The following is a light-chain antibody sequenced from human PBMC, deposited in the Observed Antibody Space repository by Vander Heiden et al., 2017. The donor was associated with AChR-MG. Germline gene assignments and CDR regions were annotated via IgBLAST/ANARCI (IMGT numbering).Light chain of an antibody. CDR1: SGHSSYI. CDR3: ETWDSNPWV. V-gene: IGLV4-60*03. CDR2: LEGSGSY. Sequence: QPVLTQSSSASASLRSSVKLTCTLSSGHSSYIIAWHQQQPGKAPRYLMKLEGSGSYNKGSGVPDRFSGSSSGADRYLTISNLQSEDEADYYCETWDSNPWVFGGGTKLTVL. J-gene: IGLJ3*02.